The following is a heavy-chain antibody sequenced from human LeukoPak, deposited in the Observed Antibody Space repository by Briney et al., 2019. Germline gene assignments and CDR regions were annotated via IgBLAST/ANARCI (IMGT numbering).Heavy chain of an antibody. CDR3: AHSRPCSPTSCHFDF. D-gene: IGHD2-2*01. J-gene: IGHJ4*02. CDR1: GFSLSTSGVG. CDR2: IYSNDDK. Sequence: SGPTLVNPTQTLTLTCTFSGFSLSTSGVGVGWIRQPPGKALEWLALIYSNDDKRYSPSLRSRLTITKDTSKNQVVLAMTNMDPVDTATYYCAHSRPCSPTSCHFDFWGQGTLVTVSS. V-gene: IGHV2-5*01.